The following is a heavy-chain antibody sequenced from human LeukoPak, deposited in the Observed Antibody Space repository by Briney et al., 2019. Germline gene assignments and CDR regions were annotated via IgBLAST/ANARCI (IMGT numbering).Heavy chain of an antibody. CDR2: IIPILGIA. CDR1: GGTFSSYA. Sequence: SVKVSCKASGGTFSSYAISWVRPAPGQGLEWMGRIIPILGIANYAQKFQGRVTITADKSTSTAYMELSSLRSEDTAVYYCARPDSSGYYRRDAFDMWGQGTMVTVSS. J-gene: IGHJ3*02. D-gene: IGHD3-22*01. V-gene: IGHV1-69*04. CDR3: ARPDSSGYYRRDAFDM.